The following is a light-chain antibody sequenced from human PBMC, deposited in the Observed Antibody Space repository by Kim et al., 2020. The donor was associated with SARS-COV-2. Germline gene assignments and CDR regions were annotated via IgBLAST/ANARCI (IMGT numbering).Light chain of an antibody. CDR3: QQYNTYSIT. CDR1: ETINSW. CDR2: KAS. J-gene: IGKJ2*01. V-gene: IGKV1-5*03. Sequence: SASVGDRVTITCRASETINSWLAWYQQKPGKAPKRLIQKASNLESGVPSRFSGSGSGTEFTLTISSLQPDDFATYYCQQYNTYSITFGQGTKLEI.